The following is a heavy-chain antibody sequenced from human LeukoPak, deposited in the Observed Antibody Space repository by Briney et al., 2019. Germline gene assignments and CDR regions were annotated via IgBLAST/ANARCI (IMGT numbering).Heavy chain of an antibody. D-gene: IGHD6-19*01. Sequence: GGSLRLSCAASGFTFISYGMHWARQAPGKGLEWVAFIRYDGSTKYYADSVKGRFTISRDNSKNTLYLQMNSLRAEDTAVYYCAREEAAVAGTDYWGQGTLVTVSS. CDR3: AREEAAVAGTDY. V-gene: IGHV3-30*02. J-gene: IGHJ4*02. CDR1: GFTFISYG. CDR2: IRYDGSTK.